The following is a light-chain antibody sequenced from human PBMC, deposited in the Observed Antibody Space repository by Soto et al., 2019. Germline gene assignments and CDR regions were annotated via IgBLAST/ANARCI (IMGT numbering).Light chain of an antibody. CDR3: QQYNNWPPDRT. CDR2: GAS. J-gene: IGKJ1*01. Sequence: EIVMTQSPATLSLSPGERATLSCRASQSVGSNLAWYQQKPGQAPRLLLYGASTRATGIPARFSGSASGTESTLTISSLQSEDFAMCFCQQYNNWPPDRTFGQGTKVEIK. CDR1: QSVGSN. V-gene: IGKV3-15*01.